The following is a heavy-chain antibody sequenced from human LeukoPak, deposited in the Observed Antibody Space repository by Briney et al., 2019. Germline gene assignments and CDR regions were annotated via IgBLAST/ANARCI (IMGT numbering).Heavy chain of an antibody. J-gene: IGHJ5*02. CDR3: ARVPSYCSSTSCYWFDP. CDR2: IYYSGST. V-gene: IGHV4-39*01. CDR1: GGSISSSSYY. D-gene: IGHD2-2*01. Sequence: SSETLSLTCTVSGGSISSSSYYWGWIRQPPGKGLEWIGSIYYSGSTYYNPSLKRRVTISVDTSHTQSSLKLSSVTAADTAVYYCARVPSYCSSTSCYWFDPWGQGTLVTVSS.